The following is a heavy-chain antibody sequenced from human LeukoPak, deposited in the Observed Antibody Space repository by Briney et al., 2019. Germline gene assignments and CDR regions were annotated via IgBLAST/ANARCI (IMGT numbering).Heavy chain of an antibody. CDR1: VGTFSSYA. CDR3: ASGLYRYCSSTSCYFDY. CDR2: IIPIFGTA. D-gene: IGHD2-2*01. V-gene: IGHV1-69*13. J-gene: IGHJ4*02. Sequence: SVKVSCKASVGTFSSYAISWVRQAPGQGLEWMGVIIPIFGTANYAQKFQGRVTITADESTSTAYMELSSLRSEDTAVYYCASGLYRYCSSTSCYFDYWGQGTLVTVSS.